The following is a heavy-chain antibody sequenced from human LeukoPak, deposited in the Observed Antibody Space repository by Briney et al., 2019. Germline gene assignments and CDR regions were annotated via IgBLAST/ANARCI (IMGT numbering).Heavy chain of an antibody. CDR2: IFYSGST. CDR3: ARGRGAYYYDSSASSGMDV. V-gene: IGHV4-30-4*08. CDR1: GGSISSGDYY. J-gene: IGHJ6*04. Sequence: PSQTLSLTCTVSGGSISSGDYYWSWIRQPPGKGLEWIGYIFYSGSTYYNPSLTSRVTISVDTSKNQFSLKLSSVTAADTAVYYCARGRGAYYYDSSASSGMDVWGKGTTVTVSS. D-gene: IGHD3-22*01.